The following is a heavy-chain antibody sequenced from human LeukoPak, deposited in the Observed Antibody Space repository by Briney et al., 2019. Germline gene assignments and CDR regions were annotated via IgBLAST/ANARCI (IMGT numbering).Heavy chain of an antibody. J-gene: IGHJ4*02. CDR2: ISGSGGST. V-gene: IGHV3-23*01. CDR3: AKGSGSSPFDY. Sequence: GGSLRLSCAASGFTFSSYSMNWVRQAPGKGLEWVSAISGSGGSTYYADSVKGRFTISRDNSKNTLYLQMNSLRAEDTAVYYCAKGSGSSPFDYWGQGTLVTVSS. CDR1: GFTFSSYS. D-gene: IGHD6-19*01.